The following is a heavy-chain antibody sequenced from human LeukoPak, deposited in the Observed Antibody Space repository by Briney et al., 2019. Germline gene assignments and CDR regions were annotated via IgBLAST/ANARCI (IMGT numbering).Heavy chain of an antibody. CDR3: ARARYYDSSGYPLDY. V-gene: IGHV4-31*03. CDR1: GDSISSGGYY. D-gene: IGHD3-22*01. CDR2: IYHSGDT. J-gene: IGHJ4*02. Sequence: PSQTLSLTCTVSGDSISSGGYYWSWIRQHPGKGLEWIGYIYHSGDTYYSPSLKSRVTLSVDMSKNQFSLKLSSVTAADTAVYYCARARYYDSSGYPLDYWGQGTLVTVSS.